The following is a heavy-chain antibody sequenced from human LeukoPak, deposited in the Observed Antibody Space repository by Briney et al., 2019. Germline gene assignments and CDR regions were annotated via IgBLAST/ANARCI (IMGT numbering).Heavy chain of an antibody. CDR3: ARAQTKHPFDY. Sequence: ASVKVSCKAYGYTFTSYYMHWVRQAPGQGLEWMGIINPSGGSTSYAQKFQGRVTMTRDTSTSKVYMELSSLRSEDTAVYYCARAQTKHPFDYWGQGTLVTVSS. J-gene: IGHJ4*02. V-gene: IGHV1-46*01. D-gene: IGHD1/OR15-1a*01. CDR2: INPSGGST. CDR1: GYTFTSYY.